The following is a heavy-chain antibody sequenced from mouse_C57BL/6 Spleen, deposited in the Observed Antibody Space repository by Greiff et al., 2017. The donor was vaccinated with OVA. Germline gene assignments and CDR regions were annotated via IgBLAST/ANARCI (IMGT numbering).Heavy chain of an antibody. V-gene: IGHV1-26*01. CDR1: GYTFTDYY. D-gene: IGHD2-4*01. CDR2: INPNNGGT. Sequence: EVQLQQSGPELVKPGASVKISCKASGYTFTDYYMNWVKQSHGKSLEWIGDINPNNGGTSYNQKFKGKATLTVDKSSSTAYMELRSLTSEDSAVYYCARWYYDYDEGFAYWGQGTLVTVSA. J-gene: IGHJ3*01. CDR3: ARWYYDYDEGFAY.